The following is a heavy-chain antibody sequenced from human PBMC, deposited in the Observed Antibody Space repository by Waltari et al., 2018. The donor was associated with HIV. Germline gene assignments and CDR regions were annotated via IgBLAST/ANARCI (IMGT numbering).Heavy chain of an antibody. J-gene: IGHJ4*02. Sequence: EVQLVESGGGLVQPGGSLRLSCAASGFTFSNYWMSWVSQAPGKGLEWVANINQDGSEKYYVDSVKGRFTISRDNAKNSLYLQMNSVRAEDTAVYYCARDPGRYYFDYWGQGTLVTVSS. CDR1: GFTFSNYW. CDR2: INQDGSEK. V-gene: IGHV3-7*01. CDR3: ARDPGRYYFDY.